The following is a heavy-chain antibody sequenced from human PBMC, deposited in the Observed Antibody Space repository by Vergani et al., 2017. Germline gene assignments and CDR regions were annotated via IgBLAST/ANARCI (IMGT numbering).Heavy chain of an antibody. Sequence: QVQLVQSGAEVKKPGASVKVSCKASGYTFTSYGISWVRQAPGQGLEWMGWISAYNGNTNYAQKLQGRVTMTTDTSTSTAYMELRSLRSDDTAVYYGARHDCSSTSCESYYYYYGMDVWGQGTTVTVSS. CDR1: GYTFTSYG. CDR3: ARHDCSSTSCESYYYYYGMDV. D-gene: IGHD2-2*01. CDR2: ISAYNGNT. V-gene: IGHV1-18*01. J-gene: IGHJ6*02.